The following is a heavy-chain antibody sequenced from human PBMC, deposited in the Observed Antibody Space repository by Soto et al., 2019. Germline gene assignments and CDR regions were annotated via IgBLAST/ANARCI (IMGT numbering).Heavy chain of an antibody. Sequence: GGSLRLSCVTSGFRFDGHAMHWVRQTPGKGLEWVSGLGWNSGGIDYADFVKGRFTISRDNAKNSLYLQMNSLRVEDTALYYCARLCYSEGSGNFAFWGQGTLVPVSS. CDR2: LGWNSGGI. J-gene: IGHJ4*02. CDR3: ARLCYSEGSGNFAF. CDR1: GFRFDGHA. D-gene: IGHD1-26*01. V-gene: IGHV3-9*01.